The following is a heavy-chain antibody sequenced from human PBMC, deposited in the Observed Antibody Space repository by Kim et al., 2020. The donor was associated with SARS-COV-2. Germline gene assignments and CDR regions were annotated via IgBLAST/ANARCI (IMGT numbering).Heavy chain of an antibody. J-gene: IGHJ6*02. Sequence: SVKVSCKASGGTFSSYAISWVRQAPGQGLEWMGRIIPILGIANYAQKFQGRVTITADKSTSTAYMELSSLRSEDTAVYYCARTNIVVVPAAMPYYYYYGMDVWGQGTTVTVSS. CDR2: IIPILGIA. D-gene: IGHD2-2*01. CDR3: ARTNIVVVPAAMPYYYYYGMDV. V-gene: IGHV1-69*04. CDR1: GGTFSSYA.